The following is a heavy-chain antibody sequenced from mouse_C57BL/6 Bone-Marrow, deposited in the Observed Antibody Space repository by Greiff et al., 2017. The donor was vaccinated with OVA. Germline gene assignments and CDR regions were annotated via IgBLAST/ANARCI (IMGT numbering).Heavy chain of an antibody. CDR1: GYSITSGYY. D-gene: IGHD2-3*01. CDR2: ISYDGSN. CDR3: ARKRLLREFDY. Sequence: EVQLQESGPGLVKPSQSLSLTCSVTGYSITSGYYWNWIRQFPGNKLEWMGYISYDGSNNYNPSLKNRISITRDTSKNQFFLKLNSVTTEDTATYYCARKRLLREFDYWGQGTTLTVSS. J-gene: IGHJ2*01. V-gene: IGHV3-6*01.